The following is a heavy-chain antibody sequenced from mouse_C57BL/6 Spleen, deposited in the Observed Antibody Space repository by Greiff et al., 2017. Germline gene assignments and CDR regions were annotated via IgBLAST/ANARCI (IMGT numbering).Heavy chain of an antibody. D-gene: IGHD2-14*01. CDR1: GFTFSDYG. CDR3: ARGGYYYYAMDY. V-gene: IGHV5-17*01. CDR2: ISSGSSTI. J-gene: IGHJ4*01. Sequence: EVQVVESGGGLVKPGGSLKLSCAASGFTFSDYGMHWVRQAPEKGLEWVAYISSGSSTIYYAATVKGRFTISRDDAKNTLFLQMTSLRSEDTAMYYCARGGYYYYAMDYWGQGTSVTVSS.